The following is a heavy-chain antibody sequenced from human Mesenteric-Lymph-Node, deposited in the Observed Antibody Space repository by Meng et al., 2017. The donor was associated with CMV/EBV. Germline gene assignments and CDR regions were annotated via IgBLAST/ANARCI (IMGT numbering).Heavy chain of an antibody. CDR2: INPNSGGT. Sequence: ASVKVSCKASGYTFTGYYMHWVRQAPGQGLEWMGWINPNSGGTNYAQKFQGRVTMAKDTSISTAYMEVSSLRSDDTAVYYCARGHYSSSFNWFDSWGQGTLVTVSS. D-gene: IGHD6-13*01. CDR1: GYTFTGYY. CDR3: ARGHYSSSFNWFDS. V-gene: IGHV1-2*02. J-gene: IGHJ5*01.